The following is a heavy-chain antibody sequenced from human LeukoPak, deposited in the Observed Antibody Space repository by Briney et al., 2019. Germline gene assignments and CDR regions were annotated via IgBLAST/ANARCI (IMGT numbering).Heavy chain of an antibody. V-gene: IGHV3-11*01. D-gene: IGHD3-16*01. Sequence: PRGSLRLSCAASGFTFSDYYMSWIRQAPGKGLEWVSYISSSGSTIYYADSVKGRFTISRDNAKNSLYLQMNRLRAEDTAIYYCAKDILGAFDIWGQGTMVTVSS. CDR2: ISSSGSTI. J-gene: IGHJ3*02. CDR3: AKDILGAFDI. CDR1: GFTFSDYY.